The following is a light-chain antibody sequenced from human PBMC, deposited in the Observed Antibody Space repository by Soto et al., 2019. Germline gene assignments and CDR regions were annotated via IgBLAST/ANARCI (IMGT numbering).Light chain of an antibody. CDR3: QQSYIPPIT. CDR1: QSSSSF. J-gene: IGKJ4*01. Sequence: DIHMTLSPSSLPASAGDRVTITCRASQSSSSFLNWYQQKPGKAPKLLIFAASGLQSGVPSRFSGSGSGTDFTLTISSLRPEDFATYYCQQSYIPPITFGEGTKVDIK. CDR2: AAS. V-gene: IGKV1-39*01.